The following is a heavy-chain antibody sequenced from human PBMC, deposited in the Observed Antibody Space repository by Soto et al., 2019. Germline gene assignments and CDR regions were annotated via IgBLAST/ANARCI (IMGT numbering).Heavy chain of an antibody. J-gene: IGHJ4*02. CDR2: ISNDGSNK. Sequence: QVQLVESGGGVVQPGKSLRLSCAASGFTFNTYGMHWVRQAPGKGPEWVAVISNDGSNKYYADSVKGRFTLSRDNSKNTLYLQMNSLRAEDTAVYYCANWNYPQSDWGQGTLVSVSS. D-gene: IGHD1-7*01. CDR1: GFTFNTYG. V-gene: IGHV3-30*18. CDR3: ANWNYPQSD.